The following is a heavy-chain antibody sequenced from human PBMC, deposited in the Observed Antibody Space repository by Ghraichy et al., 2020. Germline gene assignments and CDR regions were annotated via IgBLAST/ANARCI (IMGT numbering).Heavy chain of an antibody. V-gene: IGHV3-48*02. CDR3: ARGGPTRAYYYYYMDV. CDR2: ISSSSSTI. CDR1: GFTFSSYS. Sequence: GGSLRLSCAASGFTFSSYSMNWVRQAPGKGLEWVSYISSSSSTIYYADSVKGRFTISRDNAKNSLYLQMNSLRDEDTAVYYCARGGPTRAYYYYYMDVWGKGTTVTVSS. D-gene: IGHD3-10*01. J-gene: IGHJ6*03.